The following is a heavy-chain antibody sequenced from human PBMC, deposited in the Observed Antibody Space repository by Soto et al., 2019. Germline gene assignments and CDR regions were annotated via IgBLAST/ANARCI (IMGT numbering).Heavy chain of an antibody. CDR2: IWYDGGED. Sequence: QEQLVESGGGVVQPGGSLRLSCAASGMTFLSYGMHWVRQAPGKGLEWVARIWYDGGEDDYLESVKGRFTISRDNSKNTLYLQMNTLRAAGTAVYYCARATEALTWPPPFMDVWGQGPAVIVSS. CDR1: GMTFLSYG. D-gene: IGHD3-9*01. J-gene: IGHJ6*02. V-gene: IGHV3-33*01. CDR3: ARATEALTWPPPFMDV.